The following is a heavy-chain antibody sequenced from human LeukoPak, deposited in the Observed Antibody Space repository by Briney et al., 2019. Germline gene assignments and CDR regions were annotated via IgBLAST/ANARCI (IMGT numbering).Heavy chain of an antibody. CDR2: ISSSGSTI. CDR3: ARVLLLPWYYYYGMDV. J-gene: IGHJ6*02. CDR1: GFTLSSYE. Sequence: GGSLRLSCAASGFTLSSYEMNWVRQAPGKGLEWVSYISSSGSTIYYAGSVNGRFTISRDHAKNSLYLQMNSLRAEDTAVYYCARVLLLPWYYYYGMDVWGQGTTVTVSS. V-gene: IGHV3-48*03. D-gene: IGHD3-3*01.